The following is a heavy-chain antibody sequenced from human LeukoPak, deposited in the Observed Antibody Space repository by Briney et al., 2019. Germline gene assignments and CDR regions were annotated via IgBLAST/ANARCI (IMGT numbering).Heavy chain of an antibody. CDR1: GGSISSTNW. Sequence: SETLSLTCAVSGGSISSTNWWNWVRQPPGKGLEWIGEIHHRGTTNYNPSLKSRVTISVDKPKNQFSLKLSSVTAADTAVYYCAKNIAKTFDPWGQGTLVTVSS. J-gene: IGHJ5*02. CDR3: AKNIAKTFDP. D-gene: IGHD2/OR15-2a*01. CDR2: IHHRGTT. V-gene: IGHV4-4*02.